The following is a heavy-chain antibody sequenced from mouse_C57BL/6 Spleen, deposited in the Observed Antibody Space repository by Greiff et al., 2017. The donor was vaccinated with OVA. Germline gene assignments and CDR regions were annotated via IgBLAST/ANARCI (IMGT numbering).Heavy chain of an antibody. CDR1: GYSFTDYN. J-gene: IGHJ4*01. CDR3: ARAVTSTVVAPPAMDY. V-gene: IGHV1-39*01. Sequence: EVQLQESGPELVKPGASVKISCKASGYSFTDYNMNWVKQSNGKSLEWIGVINPNYGTTSYNQKFKGKATLTVDQSSSTAYMQLNSLTSEDSAVYYCARAVTSTVVAPPAMDYWGQGTSVTVSS. CDR2: INPNYGTT. D-gene: IGHD1-1*01.